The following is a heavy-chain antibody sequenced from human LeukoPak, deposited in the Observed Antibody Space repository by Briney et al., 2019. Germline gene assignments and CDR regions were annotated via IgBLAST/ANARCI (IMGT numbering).Heavy chain of an antibody. D-gene: IGHD2-2*01. CDR1: GYTFTSYG. CDR2: INPNSGGT. J-gene: IGHJ4*02. CDR3: ARFRYCSSTSCSYFDY. V-gene: IGHV1-2*02. Sequence: ASVKVSCKASGYTFTSYGISWVRQAPGQGLEWMGWINPNSGGTNYAQKFQGRVTMTRDTSISTAYMELSRLRSDDTAVYYCARFRYCSSTSCSYFDYWGQGTLVTASS.